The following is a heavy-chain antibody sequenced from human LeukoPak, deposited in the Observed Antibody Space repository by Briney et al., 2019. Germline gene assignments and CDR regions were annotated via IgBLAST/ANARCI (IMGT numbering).Heavy chain of an antibody. CDR3: TTCGYSGYDSNY. Sequence: GGSLRLSCAASGFTFSNAWMTWVRQAPGKGLEWVGRIKRKTVGGTTDYAASVKGRFTISRDDSKDTLYLQMNSLIIADTGVYYCTTCGYSGYDSNYWGQGVLVTVSS. V-gene: IGHV3-15*01. CDR2: IKRKTVGGTT. J-gene: IGHJ4*02. CDR1: GFTFSNAW. D-gene: IGHD5-12*01.